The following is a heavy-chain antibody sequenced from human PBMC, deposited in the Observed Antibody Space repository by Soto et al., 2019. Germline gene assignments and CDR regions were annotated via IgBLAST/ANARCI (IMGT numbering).Heavy chain of an antibody. Sequence: EVQLLESGGGLVQPGGSLRLSCAASGFTFSSYAMSWVRQAPGKGLEWVSAISGSGGSTYYADSVKGRFTISRDNSKKTLYLPIKRLGAEDPARKFLAKDEIAAPRYHYYHGMDGLGQGTTVTVSS. CDR2: ISGSGGST. V-gene: IGHV3-23*01. D-gene: IGHD6-6*01. CDR3: AKDEIAAPRYHYYHGMDG. J-gene: IGHJ6*02. CDR1: GFTFSSYA.